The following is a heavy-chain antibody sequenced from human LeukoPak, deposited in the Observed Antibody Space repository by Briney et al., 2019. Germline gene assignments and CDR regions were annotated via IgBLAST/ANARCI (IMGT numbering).Heavy chain of an antibody. Sequence: GGSLRLSCAASGFTFSSYWMSWVRQAPGKGLEWVANIKQDGSEKYYVDSVKGRFTISRDNAKKSMYLQMNSLRAEDTAVYYCARSEEHYDILTGSSYYLDYWGQGTLVTVSS. CDR3: ARSEEHYDILTGSSYYLDY. D-gene: IGHD3-9*01. J-gene: IGHJ4*02. V-gene: IGHV3-7*01. CDR2: IKQDGSEK. CDR1: GFTFSSYW.